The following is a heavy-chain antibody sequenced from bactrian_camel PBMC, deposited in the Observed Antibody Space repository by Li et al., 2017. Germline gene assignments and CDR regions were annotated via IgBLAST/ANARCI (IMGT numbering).Heavy chain of an antibody. V-gene: IGHV3-3*01. Sequence: HVQLVESGGDSVQAGGSLTLSCAHSRVTYSSYSMGWFRQAPGKEREGVAAIRSDGGRTYYGDSVKGRFTISLNDDKNTVYLQMNKLEPEDTALYYCAAGNGGWFGGSWTSVAEYDYWGQGTQVTVS. CDR2: IRSDGGRT. CDR3: AAGNGGWFGGSWTSVAEYDY. CDR1: RVTYSSYS. J-gene: IGHJ4*01. D-gene: IGHD6*01.